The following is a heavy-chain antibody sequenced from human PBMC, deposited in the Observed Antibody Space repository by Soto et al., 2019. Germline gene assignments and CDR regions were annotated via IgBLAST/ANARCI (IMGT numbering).Heavy chain of an antibody. Sequence: GGSLRLSCAASGFTFSNAWMNWVRQAPGKGLEWVGRIKSKTDGGTTDYAAPVKGRFTISRDDSKNTLYLKMNSLKTEDTAVYYCTARGTYYDILTGYSSDAFDIWGQGTMVTVSS. V-gene: IGHV3-15*07. D-gene: IGHD3-9*01. CDR1: GFTFSNAW. J-gene: IGHJ3*02. CDR2: IKSKTDGGTT. CDR3: TARGTYYDILTGYSSDAFDI.